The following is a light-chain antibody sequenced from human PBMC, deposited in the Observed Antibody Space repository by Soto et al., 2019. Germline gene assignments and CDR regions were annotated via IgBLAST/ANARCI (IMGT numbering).Light chain of an antibody. V-gene: IGKV1-39*01. CDR1: RSISNY. CDR2: AAS. J-gene: IGKJ1*01. CDR3: QQSYSVPR. Sequence: DIQMTQSPSSLSASVGDRVTITCRASRSISNYLNWYQQKSGKVPRLLLYAASSLQPGVPSRFSGTGTGTAFTLTITSLQPEDSATYYCQQSYSVPRFGPGTRVDLK.